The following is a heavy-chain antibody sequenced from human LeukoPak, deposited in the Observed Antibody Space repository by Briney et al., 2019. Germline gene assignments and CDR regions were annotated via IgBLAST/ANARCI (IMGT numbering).Heavy chain of an antibody. CDR3: ARARVDYGDYSLDY. CDR1: GGSISSYY. Sequence: SETLSLTCTVSGGSISSYYWSWIRQPPGKGLEWIGYIYYSGSTNYNPSLKSRVTISVDTSKNQLSLKLSSVTAADTAVYYCARARVDYGDYSLDYWGQGTLVTVSS. D-gene: IGHD4-17*01. J-gene: IGHJ4*02. V-gene: IGHV4-59*01. CDR2: IYYSGST.